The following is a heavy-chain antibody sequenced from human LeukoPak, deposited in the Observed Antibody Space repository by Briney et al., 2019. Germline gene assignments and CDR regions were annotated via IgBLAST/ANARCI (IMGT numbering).Heavy chain of an antibody. J-gene: IGHJ6*02. Sequence: SETLSLTCTVSGGSISSYYWSWIRQPPGKGLEWIGYIYYSGSTNYNPSFKSRVTISVDTSKNQFSLKLSSVTAADTAVYYCARNYCSSTSCYNYYYYYGMDVWGQGTTVTVSS. CDR3: ARNYCSSTSCYNYYYYYGMDV. V-gene: IGHV4-59*01. CDR2: IYYSGST. D-gene: IGHD2-2*02. CDR1: GGSISSYY.